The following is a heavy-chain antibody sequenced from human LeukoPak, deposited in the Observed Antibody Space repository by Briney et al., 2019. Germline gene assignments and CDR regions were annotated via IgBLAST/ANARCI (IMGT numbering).Heavy chain of an antibody. J-gene: IGHJ6*04. V-gene: IGHV3-11*04. CDR1: GFTVSSNY. D-gene: IGHD3-22*01. CDR2: ISSSGSTI. CDR3: ARGPTMKMDV. Sequence: SGGSLRLSCAASGFTVSSNYMSCVRQAPGKGLEWVSYISSSGSTIYYADSVKGRFTISRDNAKNSLYLQMNSLRAEDTAVYYCARGPTMKMDVWGKGTTVTVSS.